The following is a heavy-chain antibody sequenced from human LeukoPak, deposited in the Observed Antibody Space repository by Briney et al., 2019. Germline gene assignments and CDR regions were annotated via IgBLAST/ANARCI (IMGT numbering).Heavy chain of an antibody. Sequence: GGSLRLSCAASGFTFSSYWMHWVRQAPGKGLVWVSRINSDGSSTSYADSVKGRFTISRDNAKNTLYLQMNSLRAEDTAVYYCASAGYSSSWPPPWDYYYYGMDVWGQGTTVTVSS. CDR1: GFTFSSYW. D-gene: IGHD6-13*01. J-gene: IGHJ6*02. CDR3: ASAGYSSSWPPPWDYYYYGMDV. V-gene: IGHV3-74*01. CDR2: INSDGSST.